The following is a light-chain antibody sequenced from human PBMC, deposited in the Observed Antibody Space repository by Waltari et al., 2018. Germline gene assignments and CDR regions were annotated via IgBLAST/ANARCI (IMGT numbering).Light chain of an antibody. CDR3: CSYAYTYWV. Sequence: QSALTQPRSVSGSPGQSVTLSCTGPSSDVGGYNYVPCYPQHPGKAPKLVIYYVSKRPSGVPYRFSGSKSGNTASLTISGLQAEDEADYYCCSYAYTYWVFGGGTKLTVL. V-gene: IGLV2-11*01. J-gene: IGLJ3*02. CDR1: SSDVGGYNY. CDR2: YVS.